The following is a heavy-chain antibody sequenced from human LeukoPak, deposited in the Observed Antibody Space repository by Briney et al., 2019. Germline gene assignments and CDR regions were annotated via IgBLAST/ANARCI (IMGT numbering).Heavy chain of an antibody. CDR1: GGSFSGYY. J-gene: IGHJ4*02. V-gene: IGHV4-34*01. CDR3: ARSPYSSSSGYFDY. Sequence: SETLSLTCAVYGGSFSGYYWSWIRQPPGKGLEWIGEINHSGSTNYNPSLKSRVTISVDTSKNQFSLKLSSVTAADTAVYYCARSPYSSSSGYFDYWGQGTLVTVSS. D-gene: IGHD6-6*01. CDR2: INHSGST.